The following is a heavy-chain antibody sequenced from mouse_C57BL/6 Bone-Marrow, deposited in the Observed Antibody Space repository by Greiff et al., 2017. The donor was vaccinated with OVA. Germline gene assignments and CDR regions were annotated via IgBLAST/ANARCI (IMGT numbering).Heavy chain of an antibody. D-gene: IGHD2-1*01. CDR2: INPSSGYT. V-gene: IGHV1-4*01. CDR3: ARSGNWAWFAY. J-gene: IGHJ3*01. Sequence: VQLQQSGAELARPGASVKMSCKASGYTFTSYTMHWVKQRPGQGLEWIGYINPSSGYTKYNQKFKDKATLTADKSSSTAYMQLSSLTSEESAVYYCARSGNWAWFAYWGQGTLVTVSA. CDR1: GYTFTSYT.